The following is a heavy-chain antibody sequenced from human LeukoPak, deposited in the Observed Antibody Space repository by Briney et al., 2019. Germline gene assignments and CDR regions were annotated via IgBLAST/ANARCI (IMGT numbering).Heavy chain of an antibody. Sequence: GGSLRLSCADSGFTFRNYWMSWVRQAPGKGLEWVANIREDGSEKYYVDSVKGRFTISRDNAKKSLYLQMNSLRAEDSALYYCARWLDRWGQGTLVTVSS. CDR3: ARWLDR. CDR2: IREDGSEK. D-gene: IGHD2-2*03. J-gene: IGHJ4*02. CDR1: GFTFRNYW. V-gene: IGHV3-7*01.